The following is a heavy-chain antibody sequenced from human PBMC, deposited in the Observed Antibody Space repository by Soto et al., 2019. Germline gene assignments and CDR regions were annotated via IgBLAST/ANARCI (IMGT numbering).Heavy chain of an antibody. CDR3: EKESLGYCSGGSCYRGAFDI. CDR2: INTNGGST. D-gene: IGHD2-15*01. V-gene: IGHV3-64D*08. CDR1: GFTFSSYA. J-gene: IGHJ3*02. Sequence: GSLRLSCSASGFTFSSYAMHWVRQAPGKGLEYVSTINTNGGSTYYADSVKSRFTISRDNSKNTLYLQMSSLRAEDTAVYYCEKESLGYCSGGSCYRGAFDIWGQGTMVTVSS.